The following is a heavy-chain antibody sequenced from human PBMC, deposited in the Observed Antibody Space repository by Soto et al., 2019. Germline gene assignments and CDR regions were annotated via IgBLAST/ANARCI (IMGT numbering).Heavy chain of an antibody. Sequence: GGSLSLSCAASGFTFSSYAMSWVRQAPGKGLEWVSAISGSGGSTYYADSVKGRFTISRDNSKNTLYLQMNSLRAEDTAVYYCAKFMDSSSWYSVFAYFDYWGQGTLVTVSS. D-gene: IGHD6-13*01. J-gene: IGHJ4*02. CDR2: ISGSGGST. CDR1: GFTFSSYA. V-gene: IGHV3-23*01. CDR3: AKFMDSSSWYSVFAYFDY.